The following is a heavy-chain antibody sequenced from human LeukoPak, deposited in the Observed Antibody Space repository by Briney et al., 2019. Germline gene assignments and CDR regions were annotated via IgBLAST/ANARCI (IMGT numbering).Heavy chain of an antibody. V-gene: IGHV4-59*01. D-gene: IGHD3-22*01. CDR3: ARARPDYYDSSGYPDY. CDR2: IYYSGST. CDR1: GGSISSYY. J-gene: IGHJ4*02. Sequence: PSETLSLTCTVSGGSISSYYWSWIRQPPGKGLEWIGDIYYSGSTNYNPSLKSRVTLSVDPSQHQFSLKLSSVTAADTAVYYCARARPDYYDSSGYPDYWGQGTLVTVSS.